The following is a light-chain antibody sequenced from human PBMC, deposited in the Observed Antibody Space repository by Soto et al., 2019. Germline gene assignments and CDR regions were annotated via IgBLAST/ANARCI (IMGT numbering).Light chain of an antibody. CDR3: QQYDRYWT. J-gene: IGKJ1*01. V-gene: IGKV1-5*03. CDR1: QSVSSW. CDR2: KAS. Sequence: DIPMTQSPSTLSASVGDRVTITCRASQSVSSWLAWYQQKPGEAPKLLIYKASSLESGVPSRFSGSGSGTEFTLTISSLQPDDFATYYCQQYDRYWTFGQGTKVEI.